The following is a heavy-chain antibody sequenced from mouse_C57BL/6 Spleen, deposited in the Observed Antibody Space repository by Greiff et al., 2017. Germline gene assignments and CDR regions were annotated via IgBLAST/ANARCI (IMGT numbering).Heavy chain of an antibody. D-gene: IGHD4-1*02. J-gene: IGHJ1*03. CDR3: APQLAYWYFDV. CDR1: GYTFTDHT. V-gene: IGHV1-78*01. CDR2: IYPRDGST. Sequence: VQLQQSDAELAKPGASVKISCKVSGYTFTDHTIHWMKQRPEQGLEWIGYIYPRDGSTKYNEKFKGKDTLTADKSSSTAYIQLNSLTSEDSAVYFCAPQLAYWYFDVWGTGTTVTVSS.